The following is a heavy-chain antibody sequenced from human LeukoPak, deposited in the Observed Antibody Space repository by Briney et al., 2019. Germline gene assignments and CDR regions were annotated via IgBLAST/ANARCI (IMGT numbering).Heavy chain of an antibody. CDR1: GGSISSSSYY. D-gene: IGHD1-26*01. J-gene: IGHJ3*02. V-gene: IGHV4-39*01. CDR2: IYYSGST. Sequence: SETLPLTCTVSGGSISSSSYYWGWIRQPPGKGLEGIGSIYYSGSTYYNPSLKSRVTISVDTSKNQFSLKLSSVTAADTAVYYCARYPSGSYRVTGAFDIWGQGTMVTVSS. CDR3: ARYPSGSYRVTGAFDI.